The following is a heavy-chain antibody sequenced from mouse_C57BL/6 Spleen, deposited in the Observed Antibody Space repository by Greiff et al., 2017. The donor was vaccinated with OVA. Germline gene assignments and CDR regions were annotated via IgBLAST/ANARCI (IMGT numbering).Heavy chain of an antibody. CDR1: GYSFTDYN. V-gene: IGHV1-39*01. CDR2: INPNYGTT. D-gene: IGHD1-1*01. CDR3: ARGYYYGSSGYFDV. J-gene: IGHJ1*03. Sequence: EVKLMESGPELVKPGASVKISCKASGYSFTDYNMNWVKQSNGKSLEWIGVINPNYGTTSYNQKFKGKATLTVDQSSSTAYMQLNSLTSEDSAVYYCARGYYYGSSGYFDVWGTGTTVTVSS.